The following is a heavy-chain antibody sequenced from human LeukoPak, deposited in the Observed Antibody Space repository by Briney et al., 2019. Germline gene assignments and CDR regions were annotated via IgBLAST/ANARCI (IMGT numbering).Heavy chain of an antibody. D-gene: IGHD2-2*01. V-gene: IGHV3-30*18. J-gene: IGHJ3*02. Sequence: GGSLRLSCAASGFTFSSYGMHWVRQAPGKGLEWVAVISYDGSNKYYADSVKGRFTISRDNSKNTLCLQMNSLRAEDTAVYYCAKSYCSSTSCYDAFDIWGRGTMVTVSS. CDR3: AKSYCSSTSCYDAFDI. CDR2: ISYDGSNK. CDR1: GFTFSSYG.